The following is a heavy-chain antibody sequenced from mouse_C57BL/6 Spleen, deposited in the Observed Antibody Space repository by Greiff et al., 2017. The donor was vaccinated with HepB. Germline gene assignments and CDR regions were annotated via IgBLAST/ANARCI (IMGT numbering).Heavy chain of an antibody. CDR3: ARGNYGNYAYAMDY. CDR1: GYAFSSSW. J-gene: IGHJ4*01. V-gene: IGHV1-82*01. Sequence: QVQLQQSGPELVKPGASVKISCKASGYAFSSSWMNWVKQRPGKGLEWIGRIYPGDGDTNYNGKFKGKATLTADKSSSTAYMQLSSLTSEDSAVYFCARGNYGNYAYAMDYWGQGTSVTVSS. CDR2: IYPGDGDT. D-gene: IGHD2-1*01.